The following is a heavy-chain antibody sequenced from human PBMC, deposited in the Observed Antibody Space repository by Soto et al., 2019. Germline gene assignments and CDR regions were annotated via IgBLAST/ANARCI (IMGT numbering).Heavy chain of an antibody. CDR2: IYPGDSDT. CDR1: GDSFTSYW. CDR3: ARLEYDFWSGYYTHYYGLDV. J-gene: IGHJ6*02. Sequence: GESLKISCKGSGDSFTSYWIGWVRQMPGKGLEWMGIIYPGDSDTRYSPSFQGQVTISADKSISTAYLQWSSLKASDTAMYYCARLEYDFWSGYYTHYYGLDVWGQGTTVTASS. D-gene: IGHD3-3*01. V-gene: IGHV5-51*01.